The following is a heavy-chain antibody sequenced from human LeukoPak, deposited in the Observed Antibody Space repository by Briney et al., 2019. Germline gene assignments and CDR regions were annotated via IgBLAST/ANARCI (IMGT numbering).Heavy chain of an antibody. J-gene: IGHJ6*03. D-gene: IGHD6-19*01. V-gene: IGHV4-34*01. CDR2: INHSGST. CDR3: ARGLKQWLARGYYMDV. CDR1: GGSFSGYY. Sequence: SETLSLTCAGYGGSFSGYYWSWIRQPPGKELEWIGEINHSGSTNYNPSLKSRVTISVDTSKNQFSLKLSSVTAADTAVYYCARGLKQWLARGYYMDVWGKGTTVTVSS.